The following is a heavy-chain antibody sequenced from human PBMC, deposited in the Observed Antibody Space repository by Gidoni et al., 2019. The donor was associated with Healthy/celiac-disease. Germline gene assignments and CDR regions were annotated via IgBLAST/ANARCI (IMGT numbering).Heavy chain of an antibody. CDR2: IYYSGST. CDR3: ASAYYYDVWYYFDY. Sequence: QLQLQESGPGLGKPSEALSLTSTVTGGSTRRRSYYWGWIRQPPGKGLELIGSIYYSGSTYYNPSLKSRVTISVDTSKNQFSLKLSSVTAADTAVYYCASAYYYDVWYYFDYWGQGTLVTVSS. V-gene: IGHV4-39*01. D-gene: IGHD3-22*01. J-gene: IGHJ4*02. CDR1: GGSTRRRSYY.